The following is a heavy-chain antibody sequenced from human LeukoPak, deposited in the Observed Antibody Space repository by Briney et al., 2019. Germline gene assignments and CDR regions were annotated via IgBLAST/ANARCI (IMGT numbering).Heavy chain of an antibody. CDR3: AKDYYYDSSGYSLFDY. CDR1: GFTFDDYA. CDR2: ISWHSVYI. V-gene: IGHV3-9*01. D-gene: IGHD3-22*01. J-gene: IGHJ4*02. Sequence: GGSLRLSCAASGFTFDDYAMHWVRRVPGKGLEWVSGISWHSVYIGYADSVKGRFTVSRDNAKNSLYLQMNSLRAEDTALYYCAKDYYYDSSGYSLFDYWGQGTLVTVSS.